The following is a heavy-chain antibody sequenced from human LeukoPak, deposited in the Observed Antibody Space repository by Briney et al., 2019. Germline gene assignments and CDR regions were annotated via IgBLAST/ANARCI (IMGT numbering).Heavy chain of an antibody. CDR3: AKPLTMVRGLIGALGYFDL. V-gene: IGHV3-23*01. D-gene: IGHD3-10*01. CDR2: ISGSGGST. J-gene: IGHJ2*01. CDR1: GCSFSSYA. Sequence: PGGSLRLSCAASGCSFSSYARSWVRQAPGKGLEWVSAISGSGGSTYYADSVKGGSTIASDSSQKTLYLHMNGLGTDDTAVYYCAKPLTMVRGLIGALGYFDLWGRGTLVTVSS.